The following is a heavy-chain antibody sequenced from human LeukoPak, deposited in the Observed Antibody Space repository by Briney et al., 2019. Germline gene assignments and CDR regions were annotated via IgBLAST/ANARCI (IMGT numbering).Heavy chain of an antibody. D-gene: IGHD3-10*01. V-gene: IGHV3-23*01. CDR2: ITSNDGGT. CDR1: GFTSSNYI. CDR3: AKGFRYFES. Sequence: GGSLRLSCACSGFTSSNYIIRWVRQAPGRKLEWVSTITSNDGGTYYADSVRGRFTISRDNSKNTVYLQMNSLRAEDTAIYYCAKGFRYFESWGPGTLVTVSS. J-gene: IGHJ4*02.